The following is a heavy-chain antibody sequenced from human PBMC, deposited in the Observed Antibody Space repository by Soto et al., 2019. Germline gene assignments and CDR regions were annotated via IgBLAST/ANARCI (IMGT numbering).Heavy chain of an antibody. CDR1: GGTFSSYA. CDR2: IIPIFGTA. V-gene: IGHV1-69*13. D-gene: IGHD1-26*01. CDR3: ARDRGLGATTGVDWFDP. J-gene: IGHJ5*02. Sequence: SVKVSCKASGGTFSSYAISWVRQAPGQGLEWMGGIIPIFGTANYAQKFQGRVTTTADESTSTAYMELSSLRSEDTAVYYCARDRGLGATTGVDWFDPWGQGTLVTVSS.